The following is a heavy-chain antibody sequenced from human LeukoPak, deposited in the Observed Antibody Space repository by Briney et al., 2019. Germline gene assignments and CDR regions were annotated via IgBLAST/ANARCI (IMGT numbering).Heavy chain of an antibody. Sequence: SETLSLTCTVSGGSISSSSYYWGWIRQPPGKGLEWIGSIYYSGSTYYNPSLKSRVTISADTSKNQFSLKLSSVTAADTAVYYCARDRPVSGGQQSYWGQGTLVTGSS. CDR1: GGSISSSSYY. CDR3: ARDRPVSGGQQSY. V-gene: IGHV4-39*07. J-gene: IGHJ4*02. CDR2: IYYSGST. D-gene: IGHD6-13*01.